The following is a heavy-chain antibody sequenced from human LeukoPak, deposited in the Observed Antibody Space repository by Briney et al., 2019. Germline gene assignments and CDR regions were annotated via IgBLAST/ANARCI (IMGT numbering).Heavy chain of an antibody. J-gene: IGHJ6*03. Sequence: SETLSLTCTVSGGSISSYYWSWIRRPPGEGLEWIGYIYYSGSTNYNPSLKSRVTISVDTSKNQFSLKLSSVTAADTAVYYCARDPGSSSWVPRYYYMDVWGKGTTVTVSS. CDR1: GGSISSYY. CDR3: ARDPGSSSWVPRYYYMDV. D-gene: IGHD6-13*01. CDR2: IYYSGST. V-gene: IGHV4-59*01.